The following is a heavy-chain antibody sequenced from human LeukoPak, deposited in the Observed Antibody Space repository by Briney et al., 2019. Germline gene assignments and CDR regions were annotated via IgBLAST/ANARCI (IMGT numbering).Heavy chain of an antibody. CDR1: GGSISSYY. CDR2: IYYSGST. CDR3: AGTYYYDSSGYHYFDY. V-gene: IGHV4-59*01. J-gene: IGHJ4*02. D-gene: IGHD3-22*01. Sequence: PSETLSLTCTVSGGSISSYYWSWIRQPPEKGLEWIGYIYYSGSTNYNPSLKSRVTISVDTSKNQFSLKLSSVTAADTAVYYCAGTYYYDSSGYHYFDYWGQGTLVTVSS.